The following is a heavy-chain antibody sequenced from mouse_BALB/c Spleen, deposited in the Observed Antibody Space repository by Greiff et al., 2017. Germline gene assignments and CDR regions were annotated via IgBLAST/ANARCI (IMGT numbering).Heavy chain of an antibody. V-gene: IGHV1-54*01. CDR3: AISAYGNYVWFAY. CDR1: GYAFTNYL. CDR2: INPGSGGT. Sequence: VQLQQSGAELVRPGTSVKVSCKASGYAFTNYLIEWVKQRPGQGLEWIGVINPGSGGTNYNEKFKGKATLTADKSSSTAYMQLSSLTSDDSAVYFCAISAYGNYVWFAYWGQGTLVTVSA. J-gene: IGHJ3*01. D-gene: IGHD2-1*01.